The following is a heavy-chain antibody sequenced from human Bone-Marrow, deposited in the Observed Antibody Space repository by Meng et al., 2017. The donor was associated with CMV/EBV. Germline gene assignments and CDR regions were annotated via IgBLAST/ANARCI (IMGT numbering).Heavy chain of an antibody. V-gene: IGHV2-5*01. CDR3: VHSRSGWCLDY. CDR2: IYWNDDK. CDR1: GLSLSTRGVG. Sequence: CTVSGLSLSTRGVGVGWVRQPPGKALEWLALIYWNDDKRYSPSLKSRLTITKDTSRNQVVLTMTNMHPVDTATYYCVHSRSGWCLDYWGQGTLVTVSS. J-gene: IGHJ4*02. D-gene: IGHD6-19*01.